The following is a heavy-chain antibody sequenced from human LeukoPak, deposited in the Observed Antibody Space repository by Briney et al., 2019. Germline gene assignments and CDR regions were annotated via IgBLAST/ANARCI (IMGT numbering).Heavy chain of an antibody. CDR3: ANHFACGSTSCPPFDS. J-gene: IGHJ4*02. CDR2: ISDNSNYI. D-gene: IGHD2-2*01. Sequence: PGGSLRLSCAASGFTFNTYSMNWVRQAPGKGLEWVSSISDNSNYIYYSDSVEGRFTISRDDAKNSLYLQTNSLRVEDTAVYYCANHFACGSTSCPPFDSWGQGTLVTVSS. V-gene: IGHV3-21*01. CDR1: GFTFNTYS.